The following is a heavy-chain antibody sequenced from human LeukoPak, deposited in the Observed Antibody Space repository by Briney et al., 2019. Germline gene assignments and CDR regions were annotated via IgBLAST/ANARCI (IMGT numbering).Heavy chain of an antibody. CDR3: ARLETQLIVVVPAAFDY. V-gene: IGHV4-38-2*01. CDR2: IYHSGST. CDR1: GYSISSGYY. Sequence: PSETLSLTCAVSGYSISSGYYWGWIRQPPGKGLEWIGSIYHSGSTYYNPSLKSRVTISVDTSKNQFSLKLSPVTAADTAVYYCARLETQLIVVVPAAFDYWSQGTLVTVSS. J-gene: IGHJ4*02. D-gene: IGHD2-2*01.